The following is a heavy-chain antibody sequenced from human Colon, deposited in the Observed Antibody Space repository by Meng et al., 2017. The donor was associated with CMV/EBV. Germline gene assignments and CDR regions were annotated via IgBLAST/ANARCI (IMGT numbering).Heavy chain of an antibody. D-gene: IGHD5-24*01. J-gene: IGHJ3*02. CDR2: IYPEESDI. CDR3: ARRITPVRQETAFDI. CDR1: GYNFPAHW. Sequence: GESLKISCKGSGYNFPAHWIGWVRQTAGKGLEWVAIIYPEESDIRYSPSFRGQVTISTDKSLNTVYLQWSSLKASDSAIYYCARRITPVRQETAFDIWGQGTMVTVSS. V-gene: IGHV5-51*01.